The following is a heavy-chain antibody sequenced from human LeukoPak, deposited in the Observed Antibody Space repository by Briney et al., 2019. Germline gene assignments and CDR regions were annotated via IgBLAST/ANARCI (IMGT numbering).Heavy chain of an antibody. CDR3: ARSKSGSSWYLPDY. CDR2: ISHDGNNE. V-gene: IGHV3-30*03. Sequence: PGGSLRLPCAASGFTFNSYGMHWVRQAPGKGLEWLAVISHDGNNEFYADSVKGRFTISRDNSKNTLYLQMDSLRGEDTAVYYCARSKSGSSWYLPDYWGQGTLVTVSS. CDR1: GFTFNSYG. D-gene: IGHD6-13*01. J-gene: IGHJ4*02.